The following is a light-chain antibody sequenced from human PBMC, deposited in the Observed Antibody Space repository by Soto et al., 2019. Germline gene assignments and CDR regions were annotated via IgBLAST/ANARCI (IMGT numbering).Light chain of an antibody. CDR2: DVT. CDR1: SSDVGAYNY. J-gene: IGLJ3*02. V-gene: IGLV2-11*01. Sequence: QSALTQPRSVSGSPGQSVTISCTGTSSDVGAYNYVSWYQQHPGKAPKLMIYDVTKRPSGVPDRFSGSKSGNTASLTISGLQAEDEADYYCCSYPVGYTFVFGGGTQLTVL. CDR3: CSYPVGYTFV.